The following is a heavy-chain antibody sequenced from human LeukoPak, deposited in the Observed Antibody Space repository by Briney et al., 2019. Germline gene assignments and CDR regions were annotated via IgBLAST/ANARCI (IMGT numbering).Heavy chain of an antibody. Sequence: GGSLRLSCAASGFTFSSYWMHWVCQAPGKGLVWVSRINSDGSSTSYADSVKGRVTISRDNAKNTLYLQMNSLRTEDTAVYYCATGSGHGFDIWGQGTMVIVSS. CDR3: ATGSGHGFDI. J-gene: IGHJ3*02. CDR2: INSDGSST. D-gene: IGHD3-10*01. V-gene: IGHV3-74*01. CDR1: GFTFSSYW.